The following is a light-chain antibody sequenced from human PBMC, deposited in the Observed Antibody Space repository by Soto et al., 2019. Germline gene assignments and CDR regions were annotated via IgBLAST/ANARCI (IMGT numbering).Light chain of an antibody. J-gene: IGKJ4*01. Sequence: DIQMTQSPSSLSASVGDRVTITCRASQRIGGYLNWYQQNPGKAPKLLIYAASVLQSGVPSRFSGSASGTEFTLTISSLQPEDIATYYCQQSYTTPLTFGGGTKVQIK. CDR2: AAS. CDR1: QRIGGY. CDR3: QQSYTTPLT. V-gene: IGKV1-39*01.